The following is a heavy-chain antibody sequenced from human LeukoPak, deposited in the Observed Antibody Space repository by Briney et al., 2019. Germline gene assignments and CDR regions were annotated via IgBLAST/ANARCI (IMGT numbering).Heavy chain of an antibody. D-gene: IGHD5-18*01. Sequence: PSEALSLTCTVSGGSISSSSYYWGWIRQPPGKGLEWIGSIYYSGSTYYNPSLKSRVTISVDTSRNQFSLKLSSVTAADTAVYYCARGGVDTAMVNWFDPWGQGTLVTVSS. CDR3: ARGGVDTAMVNWFDP. CDR2: IYYSGST. J-gene: IGHJ5*02. V-gene: IGHV4-39*07. CDR1: GGSISSSSYY.